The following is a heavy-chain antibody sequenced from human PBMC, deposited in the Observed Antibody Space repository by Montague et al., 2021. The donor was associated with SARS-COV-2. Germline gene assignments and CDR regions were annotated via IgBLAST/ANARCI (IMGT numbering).Heavy chain of an antibody. CDR2: IYTWGYV. J-gene: IGHJ2*01. V-gene: IGHV4-4*07. CDR3: ARAIWHLDV. Sequence: SETLSLTCSVSGDSISRYYWSWIRQSDGKGLEWIGRIYTWGYVNYNPALQSRVSMSVDTSKSQVSLNVTSVTAAATAVYYCARAIWHLDVWGRGILVTVSS. CDR1: GDSISRYY.